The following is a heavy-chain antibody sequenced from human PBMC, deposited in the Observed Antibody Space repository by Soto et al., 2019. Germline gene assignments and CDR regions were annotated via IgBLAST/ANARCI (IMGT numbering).Heavy chain of an antibody. Sequence: SSGKVSLKASGYIFTDYHIHWVRQAPGQGLEWLGRINPKSGGTSTAQKFQGWVTMTTDTSISTASMELTRLTSDDTAIYYCARGDSTDCSNGVCSFFYNHDMDVWGQGTTVTVSS. CDR1: GYIFTDYH. D-gene: IGHD2-8*01. CDR2: INPKSGGT. CDR3: ARGDSTDCSNGVCSFFYNHDMDV. J-gene: IGHJ6*02. V-gene: IGHV1-2*04.